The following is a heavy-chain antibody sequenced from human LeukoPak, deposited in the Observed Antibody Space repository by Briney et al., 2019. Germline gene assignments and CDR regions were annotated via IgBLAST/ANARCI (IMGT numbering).Heavy chain of an antibody. CDR3: ARVNPEVNLIDY. J-gene: IGHJ4*02. Sequence: SETLSLTCTVSGGSISSYYWSWIRQPPGKGLEWIGYIYYSGSTNYNPSLKSRVTISVDTSKNQFSLKLSSVTAADTAVYYCARVNPEVNLIDYWGQGTLVTVSS. CDR2: IYYSGST. V-gene: IGHV4-59*01. CDR1: GGSISSYY. D-gene: IGHD3-16*01.